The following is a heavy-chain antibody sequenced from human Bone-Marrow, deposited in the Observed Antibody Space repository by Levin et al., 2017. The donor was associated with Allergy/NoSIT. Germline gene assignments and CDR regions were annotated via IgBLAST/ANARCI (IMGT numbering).Heavy chain of an antibody. CDR1: GVSVSDHY. V-gene: IGHV4-4*07. CDR2: VYIDDNASHNI. Sequence: PSETLSLTCTVSGVSVSDHYWSWIRQPAGKGLEWIGRVYIDDNASHNIIYNPSFESRGTMSIDTSKNQFSLRLTSVTAADTAVYYCARGYYYDSTGYYYFDSWGQGTLVTVSP. D-gene: IGHD3/OR15-3a*01. J-gene: IGHJ4*02. CDR3: ARGYYYDSTGYYYFDS.